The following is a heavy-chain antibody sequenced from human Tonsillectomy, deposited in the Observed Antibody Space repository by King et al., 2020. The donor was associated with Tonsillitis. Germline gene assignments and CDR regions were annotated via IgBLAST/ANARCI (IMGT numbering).Heavy chain of an antibody. CDR3: ARDPNPVPGVSFDY. Sequence: QLVESGGGLVQPGGSLKLSCAASGFTFSSDWMNWVRQAPGKGLEWVANINQDGSKRYYVDSVKGRFTISRDNAENSLYLQKNSLRAEDTAVYYCARDPNPVPGVSFDYWGQGTLVAVSS. CDR2: INQDGSKR. J-gene: IGHJ4*02. CDR1: GFTFSSDW. D-gene: IGHD3-10*01. V-gene: IGHV3-7*01.